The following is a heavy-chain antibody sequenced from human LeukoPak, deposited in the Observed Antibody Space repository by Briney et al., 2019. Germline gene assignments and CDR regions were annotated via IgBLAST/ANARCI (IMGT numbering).Heavy chain of an antibody. D-gene: IGHD3-22*01. CDR1: GYRFSPYW. Sequence: GGSLRLSCAASGYRFSPYWMSWVRQTPGKGLEWVANIKLDGSEKNYVDSVKGRFTISRDNTKNSLYLQMNSLRAEDTAVYYCAKDDYYDDPDYFDYWGQGTLVTVSS. CDR3: AKDDYYDDPDYFDY. V-gene: IGHV3-7*03. CDR2: IKLDGSEK. J-gene: IGHJ4*02.